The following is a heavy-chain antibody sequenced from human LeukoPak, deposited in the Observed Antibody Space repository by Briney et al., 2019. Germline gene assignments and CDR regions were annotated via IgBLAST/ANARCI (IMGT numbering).Heavy chain of an antibody. J-gene: IGHJ4*02. Sequence: GGSLRLSCAASGFTFSTYAMSWVRQAPGKGLEWVSGISGSDDNTFYADSVKGRFTISRDNSKNTLYLQMNSLRAEDTAVYYCARDYADYVGYFFFDYWGQGTLVTVSS. V-gene: IGHV3-23*01. D-gene: IGHD4-17*01. CDR3: ARDYADYVGYFFFDY. CDR1: GFTFSTYA. CDR2: ISGSDDNT.